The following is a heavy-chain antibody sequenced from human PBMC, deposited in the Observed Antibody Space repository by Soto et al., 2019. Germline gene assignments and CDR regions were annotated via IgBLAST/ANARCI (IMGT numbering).Heavy chain of an antibody. D-gene: IGHD3-10*01. Sequence: QEQLQQSGPGLVKPSETLSLTCTVSSGPTSSHNWGWIRQPPGRGLEWIGYVYNTGGTSYNPTLRSRVTISADTSTKNIALTLSSVTAADTAVYYCVRQGIGPLHGLVDVWGQGTTVRVSS. V-gene: IGHV4-59*08. J-gene: IGHJ6*02. CDR3: VRQGIGPLHGLVDV. CDR1: SGPTSSHN. CDR2: VYNTGGT.